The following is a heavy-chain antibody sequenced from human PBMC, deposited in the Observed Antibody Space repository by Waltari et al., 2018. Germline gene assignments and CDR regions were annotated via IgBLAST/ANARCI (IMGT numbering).Heavy chain of an antibody. D-gene: IGHD4-17*01. CDR3: VRRLRWSRAY. CDR1: GFTFSDYE. J-gene: IGHJ4*02. Sequence: EVQLVESGGGLVQPGGSLRLSCAAFGFTFSDYEMNWVGQAPGKGGEWVSYSGSTGDVIYYADSVKGRFTISRDNAKNSLFLHLSSLTGEDTAVYYCVRRLRWSRAYWGQGTPVTVSS. CDR2: SGSTGDVI. V-gene: IGHV3-48*03.